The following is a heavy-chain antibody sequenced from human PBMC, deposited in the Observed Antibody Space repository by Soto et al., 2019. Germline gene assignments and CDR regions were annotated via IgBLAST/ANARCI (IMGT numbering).Heavy chain of an antibody. CDR3: AKDKDSWRYLMASLAH. J-gene: IGHJ4*02. V-gene: IGHV3-9*01. Sequence: EVQLVESGGGLVQPGRSLTLSCAASGFTFGDYAMHWLRQVPGKGLEWVCGVNWNSASLAYADSVQGRFTITRDNAKNSLQLDIIRLVTEDPALYYYAKDKDSWRYLMASLAHWRQGTLVVVSS. CDR1: GFTFGDYA. D-gene: IGHD3-3*01. CDR2: VNWNSASL.